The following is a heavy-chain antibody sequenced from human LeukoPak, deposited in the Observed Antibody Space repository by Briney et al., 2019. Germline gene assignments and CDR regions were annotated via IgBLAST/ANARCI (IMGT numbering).Heavy chain of an antibody. D-gene: IGHD6-13*01. J-gene: IGHJ3*01. CDR2: ISGSGGST. Sequence: GGSLRLSCAASGFTFSSYVMSWVRQAPGKGLEWVSAISGSGGSTYYADSVKGRFTISRDNSKNTLYLQMNSLRAEDTAVYYCAKSEQPVEIVSWGQGTMVTVSS. CDR1: GFTFSSYV. V-gene: IGHV3-23*01. CDR3: AKSEQPVEIVS.